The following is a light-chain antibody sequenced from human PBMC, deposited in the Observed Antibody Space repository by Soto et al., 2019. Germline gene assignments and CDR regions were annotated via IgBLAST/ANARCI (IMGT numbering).Light chain of an antibody. CDR1: QSISSW. Sequence: DIHITQSPSTLSASVGDRVTTTCRASQSISSWLAWYQQTPGKAPKLLIYKASSLESGVPSRFGGSGSGTEFPLTISSLQPDDFATYYCQQYNSYSPTFGQGTKVDIK. CDR2: KAS. J-gene: IGKJ1*01. CDR3: QQYNSYSPT. V-gene: IGKV1-5*03.